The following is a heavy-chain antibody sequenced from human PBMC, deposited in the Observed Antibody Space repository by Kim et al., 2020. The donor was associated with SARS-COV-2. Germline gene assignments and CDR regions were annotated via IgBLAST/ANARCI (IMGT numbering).Heavy chain of an antibody. D-gene: IGHD3-22*01. Sequence: GGSLRLSCAASGFTFSSYAMSWVRQAPGKGLEWVSAISGSGGSTYYADSVKGRFTISRDNSKNTLYLQMNSLRAEDTAVYYCANLMIVVVIEYFQHWGQGTLVTVSS. CDR1: GFTFSSYA. CDR3: ANLMIVVVIEYFQH. CDR2: ISGSGGST. V-gene: IGHV3-23*01. J-gene: IGHJ1*01.